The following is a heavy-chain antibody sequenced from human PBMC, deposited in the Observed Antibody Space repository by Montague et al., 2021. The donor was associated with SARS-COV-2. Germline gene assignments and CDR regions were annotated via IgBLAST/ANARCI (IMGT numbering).Heavy chain of an antibody. CDR1: GGSISSYY. J-gene: IGHJ4*02. D-gene: IGHD5-24*01. CDR3: ARVFPRWLQFDPYFDY. CDR2: ISNSGST. Sequence: SETLSLTCTVSGGSISSYYWSWIRQSQGKGLEWIGFISNSGSTNNNYNPKSRVTISVDTSKNQYSLKLSPVTAADTAVYYCARVFPRWLQFDPYFDYWGQGTLVTVSS. V-gene: IGHV4-59*01.